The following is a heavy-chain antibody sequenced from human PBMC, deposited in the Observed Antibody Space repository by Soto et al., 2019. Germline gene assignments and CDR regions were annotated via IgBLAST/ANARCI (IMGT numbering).Heavy chain of an antibody. CDR3: ARVKLASRGGFDY. D-gene: IGHD2-15*01. CDR2: IYHSGNT. J-gene: IGHJ4*02. V-gene: IGHV4-38-2*01. CDR1: GYSISLGYY. Sequence: SETLSLTCAVSGYSISLGYYWGWIRQPPGKGLEWIGSIYHSGNTYYNPSLKSRVSISLDTSKNHFSLELTSVTAADTAVYYCARVKLASRGGFDYWGLGTLVTVSS.